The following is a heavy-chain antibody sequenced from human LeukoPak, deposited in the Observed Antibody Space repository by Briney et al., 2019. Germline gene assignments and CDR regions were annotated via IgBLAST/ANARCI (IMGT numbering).Heavy chain of an antibody. CDR1: GGSTSSSSYY. D-gene: IGHD1-26*01. CDR2: IYSSGST. CDR3: ARTSISGTYDY. J-gene: IGHJ4*02. V-gene: IGHV4-61*02. Sequence: SETLSLTCTVSGGSTSSSSYYWGWIRQPAGKGLEWIGRIYSSGSTNYNPSLKSRVTMSVDTSKNQFSLKMTSVTAADTAVYYCARTSISGTYDYWGQGTLVTASS.